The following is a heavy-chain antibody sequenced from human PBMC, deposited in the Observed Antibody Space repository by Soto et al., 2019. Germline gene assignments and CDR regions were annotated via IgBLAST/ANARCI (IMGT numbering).Heavy chain of an antibody. CDR2: ISYDGSNK. V-gene: IGHV3-30-3*01. CDR1: GFTFSSYA. Sequence: VQLVESGGGVVQPGRSLRLSCAASGFTFSSYAMHWVRQAPGKGLEWVAVISYDGSNKYYADSVKGRFTISRDNSKNTLYLQMNSLRAEDTAVYYCARDARGFGWLRLSAPEFDYWGQGTLVTVSS. J-gene: IGHJ4*02. CDR3: ARDARGFGWLRLSAPEFDY. D-gene: IGHD5-12*01.